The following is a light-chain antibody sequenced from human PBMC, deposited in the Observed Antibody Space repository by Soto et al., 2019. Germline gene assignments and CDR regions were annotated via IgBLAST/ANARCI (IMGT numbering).Light chain of an antibody. J-gene: IGKJ1*01. CDR1: QSVSNY. Sequence: EIVLTQSPATLSLSPGERATLSCRASQSVSNYFAWYQQKPGQAPRLLIYDASNRATGIPARFSGSGSATDFTLTTSSLQSADFAVYYCQQYNYCTPWTFGQGTKVEIK. V-gene: IGKV3-11*01. CDR3: QQYNYCTPWT. CDR2: DAS.